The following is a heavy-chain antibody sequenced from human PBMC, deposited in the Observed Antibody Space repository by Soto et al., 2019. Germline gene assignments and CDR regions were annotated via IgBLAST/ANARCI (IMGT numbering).Heavy chain of an antibody. CDR2: ISWNSGSI. V-gene: IGHV3-9*01. J-gene: IGHJ3*02. CDR1: GFTFDDYA. CDR3: AKDAPSSGGNAFDI. Sequence: GGSLRLSCAASGFTFDDYAMHWVRQAPGKGLEWVSGISWNSGSIGYADSVKGRFTISRDNAKNSPYLQMNSLRAEDTALYYCAKDAPSSGGNAFDIWGQGTMVTVSS. D-gene: IGHD6-6*01.